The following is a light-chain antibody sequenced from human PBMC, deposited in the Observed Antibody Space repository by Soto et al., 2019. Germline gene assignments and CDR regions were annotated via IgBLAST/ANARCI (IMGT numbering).Light chain of an antibody. V-gene: IGKV3D-20*02. J-gene: IGKJ4*01. Sequence: DIVLTQSPGTLSLSPGERATLSCRASQSVSNNYLAWYQQKPGQAPRLLIYGASNRATGIPDRFSGSGSGTDFTLTISSLEPEEFAVYYCQQRSNWPLNCGGGTKGDIK. CDR1: QSVSNNY. CDR2: GAS. CDR3: QQRSNWPLN.